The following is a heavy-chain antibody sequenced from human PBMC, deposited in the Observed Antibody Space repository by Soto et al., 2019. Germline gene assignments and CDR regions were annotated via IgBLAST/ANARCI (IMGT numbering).Heavy chain of an antibody. CDR1: GGSVSSGSYY. CDR2: IYYSGST. CDR3: ARDGTGPFDY. D-gene: IGHD3-9*01. Sequence: QVQLQESGPGLVKPSETLSLTCTVSGGSVSSGSYYWSWIRQPPGKGLEWSGYIYYSGSTNYNPSLQSRVTISVDTSKNQFSLKLSSVTAADTAVYYCARDGTGPFDYWGQGTLVTVSS. V-gene: IGHV4-61*01. J-gene: IGHJ4*02.